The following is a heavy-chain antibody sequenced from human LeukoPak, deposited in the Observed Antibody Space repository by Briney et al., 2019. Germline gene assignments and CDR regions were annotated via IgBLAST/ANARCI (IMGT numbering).Heavy chain of an antibody. D-gene: IGHD6-6*01. J-gene: IGHJ4*02. CDR2: MSGSGGST. CDR3: ARDTYSSSSRFDY. CDR1: GFTFSSYA. Sequence: GGSLRLSCAASGFTFSSYAMSWVRQTPGKGLEWVSGMSGSGGSTYYADSVKGRFTISRDNAKNSLYLQMNSLRAEDTAVYYCARDTYSSSSRFDYWGQGTLVTVSS. V-gene: IGHV3-23*01.